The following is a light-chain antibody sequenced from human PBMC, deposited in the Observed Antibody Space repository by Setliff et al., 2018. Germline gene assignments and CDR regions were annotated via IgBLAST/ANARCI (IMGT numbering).Light chain of an antibody. V-gene: IGLV2-14*03. CDR2: DVS. Sequence: QSVLTQPASVSGSPGQSITISCTGTSSDIGGYNYVSWCQQHPGKAPKLMIYDVSQRPSGVSNRFSGSKSGNTASLTISGLQAEDEADYYCISYTNSSTYVVFGGGTKVT. CDR3: ISYTNSSTYVV. J-gene: IGLJ2*01. CDR1: SSDIGGYNY.